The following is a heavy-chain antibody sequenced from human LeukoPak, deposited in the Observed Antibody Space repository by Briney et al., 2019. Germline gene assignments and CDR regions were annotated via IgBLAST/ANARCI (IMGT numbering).Heavy chain of an antibody. CDR1: GGTFSSYA. D-gene: IGHD2-2*01. CDR3: ARDLGYCSSTSCVTGDY. CDR2: IIPIFGTA. J-gene: IGHJ4*02. V-gene: IGHV1-69*05. Sequence: GASVKVSCKASGGTFSSYAIGWVRQAPGQGLEWMGGIIPIFGTANYAQKFQGRVTITTDESTSTAYMELRSLRSDDTAVYYCARDLGYCSSTSCVTGDYWGQGTLVTVSS.